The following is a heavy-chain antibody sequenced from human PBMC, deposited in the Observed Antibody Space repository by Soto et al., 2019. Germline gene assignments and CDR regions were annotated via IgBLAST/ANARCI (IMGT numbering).Heavy chain of an antibody. J-gene: IGHJ3*02. D-gene: IGHD5-18*01. CDR3: AIAVGGYSYGSADAFDI. CDR1: GGTFSSYA. V-gene: IGHV1-69*12. CDR2: IIPIFGTA. Sequence: QVQLVQSGAEVKKPGSSVKVSCKASGGTFSSYAISWVRQAPGQGLEWMGGIIPIFGTANYAQKFQGRVTINADESKSTAYMELSSLRSEDTAVYYCAIAVGGYSYGSADAFDIWGQGTMVTVSS.